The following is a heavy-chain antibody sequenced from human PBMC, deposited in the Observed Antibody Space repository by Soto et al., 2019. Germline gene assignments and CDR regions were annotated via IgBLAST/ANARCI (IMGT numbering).Heavy chain of an antibody. Sequence: SGPTLVNPTQTLTLTCTFSGFSLSTSGVGVGWIRQPPGKALEWLALIYWDDDKRYSPSLKSRLTITKDTSKNQVVLTMTNMDPVDTATYYCAHRDIVVVPADHYFDYWGQGTLVTVSS. V-gene: IGHV2-5*02. CDR1: GFSLSTSGVG. J-gene: IGHJ4*02. CDR2: IYWDDDK. D-gene: IGHD2-2*01. CDR3: AHRDIVVVPADHYFDY.